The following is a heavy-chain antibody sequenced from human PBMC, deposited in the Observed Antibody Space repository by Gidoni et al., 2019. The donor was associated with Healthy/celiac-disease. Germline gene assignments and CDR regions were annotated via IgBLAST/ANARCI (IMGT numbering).Heavy chain of an antibody. J-gene: IGHJ5*02. CDR1: GYTFTSYY. Sequence: QVQLVQSGAEVKKPGASVKVSCKASGYTFTSYYMHGVRQAPGQGLDGMGIINPSVVSKSDAKKFQGRVTMTRDTSTSTVYMGLSSLRSEDTAVYYCARDLGLVVRGGDWFDPWGQGTLVTVSS. CDR2: INPSVVSK. V-gene: IGHV1-46*01. D-gene: IGHD3-10*01. CDR3: ARDLGLVVRGGDWFDP.